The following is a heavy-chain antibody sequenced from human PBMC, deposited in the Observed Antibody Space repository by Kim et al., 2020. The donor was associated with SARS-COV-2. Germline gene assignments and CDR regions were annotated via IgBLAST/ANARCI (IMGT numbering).Heavy chain of an antibody. Sequence: VKGRFTISRDNAKNSLYLQMNSLRAEDTAVYYCARDRGLPAKGYYYGMDVWGQGTTVTVSS. D-gene: IGHD3-10*01. V-gene: IGHV3-21*01. CDR3: ARDRGLPAKGYYYGMDV. J-gene: IGHJ6*02.